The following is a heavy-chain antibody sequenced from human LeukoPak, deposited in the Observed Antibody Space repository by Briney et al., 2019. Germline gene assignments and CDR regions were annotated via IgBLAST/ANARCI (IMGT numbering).Heavy chain of an antibody. Sequence: GGSLRLSCAASGFTFSSYGMHWVRQAPGKGLEWVAVIWYDGSNKYYADSVKGRFTISRDNSKNTLYLQMNSLRAEDTAVYYCARGGDITPTDVWGQGTTVTVSS. CDR2: IWYDGSNK. D-gene: IGHD2-15*01. CDR3: ARGGDITPTDV. J-gene: IGHJ6*02. V-gene: IGHV3-33*08. CDR1: GFTFSSYG.